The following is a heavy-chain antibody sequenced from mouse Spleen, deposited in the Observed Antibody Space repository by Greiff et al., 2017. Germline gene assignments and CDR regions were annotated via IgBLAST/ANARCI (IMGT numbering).Heavy chain of an antibody. D-gene: IGHD1-1*01. CDR1: GYAFSSYW. CDR2: IYPGDGDT. V-gene: IGHV1-80*01. J-gene: IGHJ4*01. CDR3: ARWYYGSSPSMSMDY. Sequence: LVESGAELVKPGASVKISCKASGYAFSSYWMNWVKQRPGKGLEWIGQIYPGDGDTNYNGKFKGKATLTADKSSSTAYMQLSSLTSEDSAVYFCARWYYGSSPSMSMDYWGQGTSVTVSS.